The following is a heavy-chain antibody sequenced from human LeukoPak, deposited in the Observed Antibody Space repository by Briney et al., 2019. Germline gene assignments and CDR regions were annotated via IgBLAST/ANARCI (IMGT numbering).Heavy chain of an antibody. D-gene: IGHD5-12*01. J-gene: IGHJ6*03. CDR3: TGHKVAKVRSPKKITPPFYYYYYYMDV. CDR2: VTSSSSYV. V-gene: IGHV3-21*03. CDR1: GFTFSSYN. Sequence: PGGSLRLSCEASGFTFSSYNMNWVRQAPGKRLEWVSSVTSSSSYVFYADSVKGRFTISRDNAKNSLYLQMNSLKTEDTAVYYCTGHKVAKVRSPKKITPPFYYYYYYMDVWGKGTTVTVSS.